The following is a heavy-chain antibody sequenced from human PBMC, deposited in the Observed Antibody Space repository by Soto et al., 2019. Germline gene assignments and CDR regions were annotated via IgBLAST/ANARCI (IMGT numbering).Heavy chain of an antibody. J-gene: IGHJ4*02. CDR1: GGSISSSSYY. V-gene: IGHV4-39*01. Sequence: SETLSLTCTVSGGSISSSSYYWGWIRQPPGKGLEWIGSIYYSGSTYYNPSLKSRVTISVDASKNQFSLKMSSVTAADTAVYYCARPLYSYDYVDYWGQGALVTVSS. CDR3: ARPLYSYDYVDY. CDR2: IYYSGST. D-gene: IGHD5-18*01.